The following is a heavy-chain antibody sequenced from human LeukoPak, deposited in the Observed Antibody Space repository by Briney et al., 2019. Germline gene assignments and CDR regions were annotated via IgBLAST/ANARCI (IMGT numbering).Heavy chain of an antibody. V-gene: IGHV1-2*02. D-gene: IGHD1-1*01. Sequence: ASVKVSCKASGYTFTGYYMRWVRQAPGQGLEWMGWINPDSGGTNYAQKFQGRVTMTRDTSINTAYMELSRLRSDDTAVYYCARDKQLDWAHYYYYYMDVWGKGTTVTVSS. CDR3: ARDKQLDWAHYYYYYMDV. J-gene: IGHJ6*03. CDR2: INPDSGGT. CDR1: GYTFTGYY.